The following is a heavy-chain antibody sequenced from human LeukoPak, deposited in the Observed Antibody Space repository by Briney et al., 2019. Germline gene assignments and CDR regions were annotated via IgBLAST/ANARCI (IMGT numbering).Heavy chain of an antibody. CDR1: GDSVSSNSAA. V-gene: IGHV6-1*01. J-gene: IGHJ5*02. CDR3: ARGGVWYDETLFLGWFDP. CDR2: TYYRSKWYN. D-gene: IGHD2-8*01. Sequence: SQTRSLTCAISGDSVSSNSAAWNWIRHSPSRGLEWLGRTYYRSKWYNDYAVSVKSRITINPDTSKNQFSLQLNSVTPEDTAVYYWARGGVWYDETLFLGWFDPRGQGTLVTVSS.